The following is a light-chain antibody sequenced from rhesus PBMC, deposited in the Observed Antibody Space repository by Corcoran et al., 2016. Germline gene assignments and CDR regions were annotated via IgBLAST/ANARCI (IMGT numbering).Light chain of an antibody. V-gene: IGKV1-74*01. J-gene: IGKJ3*01. CDR1: ENVNNY. CDR2: KAS. CDR3: QHGYGTPFT. Sequence: DIQMTQSPSSLSASVGDRVTITCRASENVNNYLNWYQQKPGKPPKLLIYKASTLQSGVPSRFSGSGSGTDYTFTISSLQPEDVATYYCQHGYGTPFTFGPGTKLDIK.